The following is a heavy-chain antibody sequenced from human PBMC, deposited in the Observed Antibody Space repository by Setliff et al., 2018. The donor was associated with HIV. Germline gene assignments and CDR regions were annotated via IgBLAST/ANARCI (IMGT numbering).Heavy chain of an antibody. V-gene: IGHV3-48*01. CDR3: TRGVVVAAHNWFDP. D-gene: IGHD2-15*01. CDR2: ISSSSDTI. J-gene: IGHJ5*02. CDR1: GFTFSYYS. Sequence: PGGSLRLSCAASGFTFSYYSMNWVRQAPGKGLEWVSYISSSSDTIYYADSVKSRFTISRDNAKNSLYLQMNSLRAEDTAIYYCTRGVVVAAHNWFDPWGQGTLVTVSS.